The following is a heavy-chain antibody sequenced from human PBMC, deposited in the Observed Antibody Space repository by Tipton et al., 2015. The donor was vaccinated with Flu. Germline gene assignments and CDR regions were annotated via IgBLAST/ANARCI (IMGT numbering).Heavy chain of an antibody. CDR1: GGSISGYY. CDR3: ARSGDFYLNWFGP. CDR2: IHDSGSA. J-gene: IGHJ5*02. Sequence: LRLSYTVSGGSISGYYWSWIRQPPGKRLEWMGHIHDSGSANYSPSLKSRVTMSVDSPKNQFSLRLTSVTAADTAVYYCARSGDFYLNWFGPWGQGTLVTVSS. D-gene: IGHD2/OR15-2a*01. V-gene: IGHV4-59*01.